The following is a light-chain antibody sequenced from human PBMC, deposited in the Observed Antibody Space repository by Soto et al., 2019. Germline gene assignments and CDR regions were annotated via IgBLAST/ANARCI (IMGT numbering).Light chain of an antibody. CDR1: QSVLYSSNNKNY. J-gene: IGKJ1*01. V-gene: IGKV4-1*01. Sequence: DIVMTQSPDSLAVSLGERATINCKSSQSVLYSSNNKNYLAWYQQKPGQPPKLLIYWASTRESGVPDRFSGSGYGTDFTLTISSLQAEDVAVYYYQQYYSTSWTFGQGTKVEIK. CDR2: WAS. CDR3: QQYYSTSWT.